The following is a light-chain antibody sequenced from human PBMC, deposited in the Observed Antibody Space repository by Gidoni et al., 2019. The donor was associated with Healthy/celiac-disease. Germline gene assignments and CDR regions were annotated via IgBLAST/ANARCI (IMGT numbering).Light chain of an antibody. CDR3: QQRSNWRWT. CDR1: QSISSY. Sequence: DIVLTQSPATLSLSPGERATLSCRASQSISSYLAWYQQKPGQAPRLLIYDAFNRATGIAARFRGSGSGTDFTLTISSLEPEDFAVYYCQQRSNWRWTFGQGTKVEIK. CDR2: DAF. J-gene: IGKJ1*01. V-gene: IGKV3-11*01.